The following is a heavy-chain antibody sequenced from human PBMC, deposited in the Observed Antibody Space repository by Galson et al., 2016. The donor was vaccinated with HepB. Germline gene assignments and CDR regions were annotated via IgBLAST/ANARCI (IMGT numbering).Heavy chain of an antibody. CDR1: GFTFSSYG. CDR2: IKYDGSDK. Sequence: SLRLSCAASGFTFSSYGMHWVRQAPGKGLEWVAVIKYDGSDKYYADSVKGRFTISRDNSKNKVYLQRNSLRAEDTAVYDCANVVGAIQRGAFDIWGQGTMVTVSS. CDR3: ANVVGAIQRGAFDI. D-gene: IGHD1-26*01. V-gene: IGHV3-30*18. J-gene: IGHJ3*02.